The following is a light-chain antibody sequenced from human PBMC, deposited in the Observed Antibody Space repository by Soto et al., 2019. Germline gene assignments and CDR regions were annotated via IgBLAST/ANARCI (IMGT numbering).Light chain of an antibody. Sequence: EIVLTQSPGTMPFSPGERATLACRASQSVSTSYLAWYQQKPGQAPRLLIYGAFSRATGIPDRFSGSWSGTDSTLNLCRLEPEEFAVYYCQQYGSSPQLTLGGVTKVEIK. J-gene: IGKJ4*02. V-gene: IGKV3-20*01. CDR3: QQYGSSPQLT. CDR1: QSVSTSY. CDR2: GAF.